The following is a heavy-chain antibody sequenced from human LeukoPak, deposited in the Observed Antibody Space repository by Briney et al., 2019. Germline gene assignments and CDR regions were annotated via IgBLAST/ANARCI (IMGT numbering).Heavy chain of an antibody. V-gene: IGHV4-34*01. J-gene: IGHJ2*01. Sequence: SETLSLTCAVYGGSFSGYYWSWIRQPPGKGLEWIGEINHSGSTNYNPSLKSRVTISVDTSKNQFSLKLSSVAAADTAVYYCARAPSRRYCSGGSCSERSQGWYFDLWGRGTLVTVSS. CDR1: GGSFSGYY. CDR2: INHSGST. CDR3: ARAPSRRYCSGGSCSERSQGWYFDL. D-gene: IGHD2-15*01.